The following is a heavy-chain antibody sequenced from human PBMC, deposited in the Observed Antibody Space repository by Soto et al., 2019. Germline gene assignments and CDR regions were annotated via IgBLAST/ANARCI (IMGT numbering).Heavy chain of an antibody. D-gene: IGHD2-2*01. V-gene: IGHV4-30-2*01. CDR1: GGSISSGGYS. J-gene: IGHJ5*02. CDR2: IYHSGST. CDR3: ARVPDR. Sequence: TLSLTCAVSGGSISSGGYSWSWIRQPPGKGLEWIGYIYHSGSTYYNPSLKSRVTISVYRSKNQFSLKLSSVTAADTAVYYCARVPDRWGQGTLVTVSS.